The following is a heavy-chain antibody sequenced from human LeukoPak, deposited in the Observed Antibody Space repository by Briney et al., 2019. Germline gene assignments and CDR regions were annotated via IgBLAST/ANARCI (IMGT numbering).Heavy chain of an antibody. Sequence: PSETLSLTCTVSGGSISSYYWSWIRQPPGKGLEWIGYIYYSGSTNYNPSLKSRVTMSVDTSKNQFSLKLSSVTAADTAVYYCARALESEYSSSFSLYYFDYWGQGTLVTVSS. D-gene: IGHD6-13*01. CDR1: GGSISSYY. CDR2: IYYSGST. CDR3: ARALESEYSSSFSLYYFDY. J-gene: IGHJ4*02. V-gene: IGHV4-59*12.